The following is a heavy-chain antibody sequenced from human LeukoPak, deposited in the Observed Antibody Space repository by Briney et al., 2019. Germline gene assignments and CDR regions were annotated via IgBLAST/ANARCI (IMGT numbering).Heavy chain of an antibody. Sequence: GTSVKVSCKASGFTFTGSAVQWVRQARGQRLEWIGWIVVGSGDTNSAQKFQERVTITRDMSTRTAYMELSSLRSEDTAVYYCGADSMPRGVFSYAFDIWGQGTMVTVSS. D-gene: IGHD3-10*01. CDR2: IVVGSGDT. J-gene: IGHJ3*02. CDR3: GADSMPRGVFSYAFDI. CDR1: GFTFTGSA. V-gene: IGHV1-58*01.